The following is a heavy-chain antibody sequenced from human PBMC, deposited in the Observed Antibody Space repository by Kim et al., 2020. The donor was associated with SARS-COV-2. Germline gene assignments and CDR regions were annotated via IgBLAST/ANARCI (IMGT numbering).Heavy chain of an antibody. Sequence: GGSLRLSCAASGFTFSNAWMSWVRQAPGKGLEWVGRIKSKTDGGTTDYAAPVKGRFTISRDDSKNTLYLQMNSLKTEDTAVYYCTTAGGPRFGELSFDYWGQGTLVTVSS. V-gene: IGHV3-15*01. CDR1: GFTFSNAW. CDR2: IKSKTDGGTT. J-gene: IGHJ4*02. D-gene: IGHD3-10*01. CDR3: TTAGGPRFGELSFDY.